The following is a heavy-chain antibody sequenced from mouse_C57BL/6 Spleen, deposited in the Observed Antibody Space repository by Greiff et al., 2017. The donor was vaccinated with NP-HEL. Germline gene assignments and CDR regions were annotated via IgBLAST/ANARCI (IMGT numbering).Heavy chain of an antibody. CDR2: ISYDGSN. V-gene: IGHV3-6*01. CDR3: ARWIYYDYGYFDY. Sequence: DVQLQESGPGLVKPSQSLSLTCSVTGYSITSGYYWNWIRQFPGNKLEWMGYISYDGSNNYNPSLKNRISITRDTSKNQFFLKLNSVTTEDTATYYCARWIYYDYGYFDYWGQGTTLTVSS. J-gene: IGHJ2*01. CDR1: GYSITSGYY. D-gene: IGHD2-4*01.